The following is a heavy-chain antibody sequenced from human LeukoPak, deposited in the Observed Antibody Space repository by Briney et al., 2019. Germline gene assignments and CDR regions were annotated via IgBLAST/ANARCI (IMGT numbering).Heavy chain of an antibody. V-gene: IGHV4-59*10. CDR1: GGSFSGYY. CDR2: FLTCGST. CDR3: ARSPRSGFWSGYYFDY. J-gene: IGHJ4*02. Sequence: NPSETLSLTCAVYGGSFSGYYWSWIRQPPGRGLGWIGRFLTCGSTNYNPSLKSRVTISVDTSKNPFSLKLSSVTAADPAVYYCARSPRSGFWSGYYFDYWGQGTLVTVSS. D-gene: IGHD3-3*01.